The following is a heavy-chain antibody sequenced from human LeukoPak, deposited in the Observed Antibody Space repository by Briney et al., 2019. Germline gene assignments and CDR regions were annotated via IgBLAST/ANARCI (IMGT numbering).Heavy chain of an antibody. D-gene: IGHD2-2*01. CDR1: GFTFSSYN. V-gene: IGHV3-21*06. J-gene: IGHJ4*02. CDR3: ARAGVCTTTSCDGGIDY. CDR2: ISTTSNYI. Sequence: GGSLRLSCAASGFTFSSYNMKWVRQAPGKGLEWVSFISTTSNYIYYADSVKGRFTISRDNAKNSLYLQMDSLRGEDAALYYCARAGVCTTTSCDGGIDYWGQGTLVTVSS.